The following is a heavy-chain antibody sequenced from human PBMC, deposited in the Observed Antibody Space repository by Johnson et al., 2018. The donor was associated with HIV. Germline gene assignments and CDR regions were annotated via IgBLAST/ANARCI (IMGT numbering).Heavy chain of an antibody. Sequence: QMLLVESGGGLVKPGGSLRLSCAASGFTFSDYYMSWIREAPGKGLEWVSYISSSGSTIYYADSVKGRFTISRDNSKNTLYLQMNSLRAEEPAVYYCARDRAVAATSGAGAFDIWGQGTMVTVSS. J-gene: IGHJ3*02. D-gene: IGHD2-15*01. CDR3: ARDRAVAATSGAGAFDI. V-gene: IGHV3-11*04. CDR2: ISSSGSTI. CDR1: GFTFSDYY.